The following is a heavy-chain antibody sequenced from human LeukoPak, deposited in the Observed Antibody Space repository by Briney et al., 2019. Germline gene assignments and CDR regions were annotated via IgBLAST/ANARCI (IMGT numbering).Heavy chain of an antibody. J-gene: IGHJ3*02. CDR3: ARTRGIAVSATDAFDI. CDR2: ISSSSSTI. Sequence: GGSLRLSCAASGFTFRSYSMNWVRQAPGKGLEWVLYISSSSSTIYYADSVEGRFTISRDNAKNSLYLQMNSLRAEDTAVYYCARTRGIAVSATDAFDIWGQGTMVTVSS. CDR1: GFTFRSYS. D-gene: IGHD6-19*01. V-gene: IGHV3-48*04.